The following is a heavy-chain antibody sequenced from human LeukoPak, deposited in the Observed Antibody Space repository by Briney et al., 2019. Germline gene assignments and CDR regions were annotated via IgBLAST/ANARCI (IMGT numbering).Heavy chain of an antibody. CDR3: ARGSHFGSGSYYYYYGMDV. Sequence: SETLSLTCTVSGGSISSYYWSWIRQPAGKGLEWIGRIYTSGSTNYNPSLKSRVTMSLDTSKNQFSLKLSSVTAADTAVYYCARGSHFGSGSYYYYYGMDVWGQGTTVTVSS. CDR1: GGSISSYY. V-gene: IGHV4-4*07. J-gene: IGHJ6*02. D-gene: IGHD3-3*02. CDR2: IYTSGST.